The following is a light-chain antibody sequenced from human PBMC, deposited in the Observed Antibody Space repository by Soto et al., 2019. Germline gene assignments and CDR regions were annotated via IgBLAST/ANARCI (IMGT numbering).Light chain of an antibody. CDR2: TND. V-gene: IGLV1-44*01. CDR1: SSNIGSNT. Sequence: QSVLTQPPSASGTPGQRVTISCSGSSSNIGSNTVNWYQQLPGTAPKLLIYTNDQRPSAVPDRFSGSRSGTSASLAISGLQFEDEADYHCSSWDDNLDAVVFGAGTQLTVL. J-gene: IGLJ2*01. CDR3: SSWDDNLDAVV.